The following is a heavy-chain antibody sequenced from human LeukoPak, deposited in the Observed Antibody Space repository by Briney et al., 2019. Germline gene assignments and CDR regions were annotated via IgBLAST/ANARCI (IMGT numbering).Heavy chain of an antibody. CDR1: GYTFTSYG. V-gene: IGHV1-18*01. J-gene: IGHJ4*02. CDR2: ISAYNGNT. D-gene: IGHD2-2*01. CDR3: ARSIGDIVVVPAATAFDY. Sequence: ASVKVSCKASGYTFTSYGISWVRQAPGQGLEWMGWISAYNGNTNYAQKLQGRVTVTTDTSTSTAYMELRSLRSDDTAVYYCARSIGDIVVVPAATAFDYWGQGTLVTVSS.